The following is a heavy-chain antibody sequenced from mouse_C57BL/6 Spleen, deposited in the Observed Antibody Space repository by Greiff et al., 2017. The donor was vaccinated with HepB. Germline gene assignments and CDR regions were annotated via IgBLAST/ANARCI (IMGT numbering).Heavy chain of an antibody. CDR3: ARSTIYYDYDEGYAMDY. CDR1: GFTFSDYG. CDR2: ISSGSSTI. Sequence: EVKLVESGGGLVKPGGSLKLSCAASGFTFSDYGMHWVRQAPEKGLEWVAYISSGSSTIYYADTVKGRFTISRDNAKNTLFLQMTSLRSEDTAMYYCARSTIYYDYDEGYAMDYWGQGTSVTVSS. V-gene: IGHV5-17*01. J-gene: IGHJ4*01. D-gene: IGHD2-4*01.